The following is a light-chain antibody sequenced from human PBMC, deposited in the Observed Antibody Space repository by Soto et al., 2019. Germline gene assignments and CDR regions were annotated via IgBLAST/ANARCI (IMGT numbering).Light chain of an antibody. V-gene: IGKV1-9*01. CDR1: QDITNF. J-gene: IGKJ1*01. CDR2: VAS. Sequence: IQLTQSPSSLSASVGDRVTITCRASQDITNFLAWYQQKPGKAPKLLIYVASTLQSGVPSRFSGSGSGTEFTLTISSLQPDDFATYYCQHYNSYSEAFGQGTKVDIK. CDR3: QHYNSYSEA.